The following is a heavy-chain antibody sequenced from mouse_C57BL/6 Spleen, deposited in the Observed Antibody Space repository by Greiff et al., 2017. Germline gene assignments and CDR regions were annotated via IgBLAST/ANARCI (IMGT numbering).Heavy chain of an antibody. CDR1: GFNIKDDY. CDR2: IDPENGDT. J-gene: IGHJ3*01. D-gene: IGHD1-1*02. CDR3: TTSGRFAY. V-gene: IGHV14-4*01. Sequence: EVQLQQSGAELVRPGASVKLSCTASGFNIKDDYMHWVKQRPEQGLEWIGWIDPENGDTEYASKFQGKATITADTSSNTAYLQLSILTSEDIAVYYCTTSGRFAYWGQGTLVTVSA.